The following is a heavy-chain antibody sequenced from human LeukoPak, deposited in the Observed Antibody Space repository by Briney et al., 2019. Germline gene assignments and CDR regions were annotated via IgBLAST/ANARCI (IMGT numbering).Heavy chain of an antibody. V-gene: IGHV1-8*02. D-gene: IGHD2-15*01. CDR1: GGTFSNYA. CDR2: MNPNSGNT. J-gene: IGHJ6*02. Sequence: WASVKVSCKASGGTFSNYAINWVRQATGQGLEWMGWMNPNSGNTGYAQKFQGRVTMTRNTSISTAYVELSSLRSEDTAVYYCARSPVVVVGNYYYGLDVWGQGTTVTVSS. CDR3: ARSPVVVVGNYYYGLDV.